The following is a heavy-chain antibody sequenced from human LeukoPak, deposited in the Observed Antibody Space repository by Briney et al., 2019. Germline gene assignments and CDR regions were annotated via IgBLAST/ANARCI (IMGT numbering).Heavy chain of an antibody. CDR2: ISYDGSNK. Sequence: GGSPRLSCAASGFTFSSYAMHWVRQAPGKGLEWVAVISYDGSNKYYADSVKGRFTISRDNSKNTLYLQMNSLRAEDTAVYYCAKDSPSSGWYIEVDYWGQGTLVTVSS. CDR1: GFTFSSYA. CDR3: AKDSPSSGWYIEVDY. D-gene: IGHD6-19*01. J-gene: IGHJ4*02. V-gene: IGHV3-30*04.